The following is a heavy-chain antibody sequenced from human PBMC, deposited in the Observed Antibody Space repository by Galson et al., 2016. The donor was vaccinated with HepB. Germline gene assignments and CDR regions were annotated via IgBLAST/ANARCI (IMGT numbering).Heavy chain of an antibody. CDR3: ARAAVVPGARMVFDP. J-gene: IGHJ5*02. CDR1: GASINGSNW. Sequence: ETLSLTCTVSGASINGSNWWTWVRQAPGRGLEWIGEIYHTGTSNNNPFLSSRFTLSIDKSRNQFSLNLTSLSAADTAVYYCARAAVVPGARMVFDPWGQGTLVTVSS. D-gene: IGHD2-2*01. CDR2: IYHTGTS. V-gene: IGHV4-4*02.